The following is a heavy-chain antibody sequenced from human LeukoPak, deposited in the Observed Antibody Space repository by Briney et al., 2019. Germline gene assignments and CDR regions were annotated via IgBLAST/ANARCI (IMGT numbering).Heavy chain of an antibody. V-gene: IGHV3-53*01. D-gene: IGHD3-16*01. CDR2: IYSGGRT. J-gene: IGHJ4*02. Sequence: GGSLRLSCAASGFTLSSSYMSWVRQAPGKGLEWVSVIYSGGRTSYADSVKGRFTISRDNSKNTLYLQMNSLRAEDTAVYYCAKRARPFGGGFDYWGQGTLVSVSS. CDR1: GFTLSSSY. CDR3: AKRARPFGGGFDY.